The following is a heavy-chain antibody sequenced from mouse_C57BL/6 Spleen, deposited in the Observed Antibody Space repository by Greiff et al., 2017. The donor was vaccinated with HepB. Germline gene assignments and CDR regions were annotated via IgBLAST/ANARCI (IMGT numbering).Heavy chain of an antibody. Sequence: SGAELVRPGASVTLSCKASGYTFTDYEMHWVKQTPVHGLEWIGAIDPETGGTAYNQKFKGKAILTADKSSSTAYMELRSLTSEDSAVYYCTRGGLLPPGFAYWGQGTLVTVSA. D-gene: IGHD2-3*01. J-gene: IGHJ3*01. CDR2: IDPETGGT. V-gene: IGHV1-15*01. CDR3: TRGGLLPPGFAY. CDR1: GYTFTDYE.